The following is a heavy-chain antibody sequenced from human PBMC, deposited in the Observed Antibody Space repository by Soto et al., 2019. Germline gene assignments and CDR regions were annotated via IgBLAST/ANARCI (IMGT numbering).Heavy chain of an antibody. V-gene: IGHV3-7*01. D-gene: IGHD1-20*01. J-gene: IGHJ6*03. Sequence: EVQLVESGGGLVQPGGSLRLSCAASGFTFSSYWMSWVRQAPGKGLEWVANIKQDGSEKYYVDSVKGRFTISRDNAKNSLYLQMNSLRAEDTAVYYCAREYNWGTMIYYYYSDVWGKGTTVTVSS. CDR1: GFTFSSYW. CDR2: IKQDGSEK. CDR3: AREYNWGTMIYYYYSDV.